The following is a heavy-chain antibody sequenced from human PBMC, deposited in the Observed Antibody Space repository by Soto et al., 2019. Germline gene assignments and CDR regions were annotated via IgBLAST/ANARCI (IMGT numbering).Heavy chain of an antibody. CDR1: GFTFSNAW. Sequence: GGSLRLSCAASGFTFSNAWMNWVRQAPGKGLEWVGRIKSKTDGGTTDYAAPVKGRFTISRDDSKNTLYLQMNSLKTEDTAVYYCTTEMTTVTIYYYYYGMDVWGQGTTVTVSS. V-gene: IGHV3-15*07. D-gene: IGHD4-4*01. J-gene: IGHJ6*02. CDR2: IKSKTDGGTT. CDR3: TTEMTTVTIYYYYYGMDV.